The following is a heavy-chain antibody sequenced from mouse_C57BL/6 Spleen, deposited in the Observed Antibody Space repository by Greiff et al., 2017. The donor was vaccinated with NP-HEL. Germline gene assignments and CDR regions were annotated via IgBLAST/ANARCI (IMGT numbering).Heavy chain of an antibody. V-gene: IGHV1-59*01. D-gene: IGHD2-4*01. J-gene: IGHJ2*01. CDR3: ARRGIYYDYDDGDFDY. Sequence: VQLQQPGAELVRPGTSVKLSCKASGYTFTSYWMHWVKQRPGQGLEWIGVIDPSDSYTNYNQKFKGKATLTVDTSSSTAYMQLSSLTSEDSAVYYCARRGIYYDYDDGDFDYWGQGTTLTVSS. CDR2: IDPSDSYT. CDR1: GYTFTSYW.